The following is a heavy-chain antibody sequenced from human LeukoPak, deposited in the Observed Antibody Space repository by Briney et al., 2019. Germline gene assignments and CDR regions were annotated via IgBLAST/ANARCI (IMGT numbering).Heavy chain of an antibody. Sequence: GASVKVSRKASGYTFTGYYMHWVRQAPGQGLEWMGWINPNSGGTNYAQKFQGRVTMTRDTSISTAYMELSRLRSDDTAVYYCATLYYYDSSGSVTGDYWGQGTLVTVSS. CDR3: ATLYYYDSSGSVTGDY. V-gene: IGHV1-2*02. CDR1: GYTFTGYY. CDR2: INPNSGGT. D-gene: IGHD3-22*01. J-gene: IGHJ4*02.